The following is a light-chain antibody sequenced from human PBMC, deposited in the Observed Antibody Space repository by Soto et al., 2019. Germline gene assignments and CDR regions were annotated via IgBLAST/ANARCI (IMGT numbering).Light chain of an antibody. Sequence: EIVLTQSPATLSSSPGETATLSCRASQYVGTRLAWYQHKPGQAPRLLIYYMSNRATGIPARFSGSGSGTDFTLTISSLEPGDFAVYYCQQRNDWQVTFGQGTRLEIK. CDR2: YMS. CDR3: QQRNDWQVT. CDR1: QYVGTR. J-gene: IGKJ5*01. V-gene: IGKV3-11*01.